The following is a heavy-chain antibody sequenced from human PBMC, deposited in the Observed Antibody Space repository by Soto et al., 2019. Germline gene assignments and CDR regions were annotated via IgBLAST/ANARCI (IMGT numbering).Heavy chain of an antibody. D-gene: IGHD6-13*01. J-gene: IGHJ4*02. Sequence: SETLPLTGGVYGGSFSGLYGNWIRQPPGKGLEWIGEGIHSGTTNYNPSLKSRVSISVDTSKNQFSLKLNSVTAADTAVYYCARGRILQCSSTWRPFDHWGQGTLVTVSS. CDR2: GIHSGTT. CDR3: ARGRILQCSSTWRPFDH. CDR1: GGSFSGLY. V-gene: IGHV4-34*01.